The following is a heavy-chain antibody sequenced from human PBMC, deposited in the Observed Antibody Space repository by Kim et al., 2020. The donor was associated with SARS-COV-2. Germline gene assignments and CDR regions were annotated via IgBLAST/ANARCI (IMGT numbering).Heavy chain of an antibody. V-gene: IGHV1-46*01. J-gene: IGHJ6*02. CDR3: ARDRGGLWFGDYYYYGMDV. CDR1: GYTFTSYY. CDR2: INPSGGST. D-gene: IGHD3-10*01. Sequence: ASVKVSCKASGYTFTSYYMHWVRQAPGQGLEWMGIINPSGGSTSYAQKFQGRVTMTRDTSTSTVYMELSSLRSEDTAVYYCARDRGGLWFGDYYYYGMDVWGQGTTVTVSS.